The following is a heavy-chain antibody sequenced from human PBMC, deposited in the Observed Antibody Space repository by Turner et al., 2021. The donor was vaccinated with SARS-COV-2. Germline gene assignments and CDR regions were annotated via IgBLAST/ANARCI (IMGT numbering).Heavy chain of an antibody. CDR2: IYWDDDK. Sequence: QNTLKESGSTLVKPTQTLTLTCTFSGFSLTPSGVGVGWIRQPPGKSLEWRALIYWDDDKRYSPALKSKRTITKDTANNQVVLTMTIMNPVDTATYECARSSVVVITGAFDIWGQGTMVTVSS. CDR1: GFSLTPSGVG. J-gene: IGHJ3*02. D-gene: IGHD3-22*01. V-gene: IGHV2-5*02. CDR3: ARSSVVVITGAFDI.